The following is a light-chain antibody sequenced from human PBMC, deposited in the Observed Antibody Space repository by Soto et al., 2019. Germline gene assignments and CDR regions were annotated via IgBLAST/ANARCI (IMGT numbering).Light chain of an antibody. CDR3: PQYYSYPRT. J-gene: IGKJ1*01. CDR2: AAS. Sequence: AIGVTRSPASLSSSTGDRVTITCRASQGISSYLAWYQQKPGKAPKLLIYAASTLQSGVPSRFIGSGSGTDFTLTISCLQSEDVATYYCPQYYSYPRTFGQGTKVDIK. CDR1: QGISSY. V-gene: IGKV1-8*01.